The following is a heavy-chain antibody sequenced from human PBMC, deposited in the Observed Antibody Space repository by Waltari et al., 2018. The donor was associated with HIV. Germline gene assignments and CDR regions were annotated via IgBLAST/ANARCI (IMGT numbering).Heavy chain of an antibody. CDR1: GGSFSGYY. CDR3: AVTYYDFWSGYRSDYGMDV. J-gene: IGHJ6*02. V-gene: IGHV4-34*01. CDR2: INHSGSN. D-gene: IGHD3-3*01. Sequence: QVQLQQWGAGLLKPSETLSLTCAVYGGSFSGYYWSWIRQPPGKGLEWIGEINHSGSNNYTPSLKSRVTISVDTSKNQFSLKLSSVTAADTAVYYCAVTYYDFWSGYRSDYGMDVWGQGTTVTVSS.